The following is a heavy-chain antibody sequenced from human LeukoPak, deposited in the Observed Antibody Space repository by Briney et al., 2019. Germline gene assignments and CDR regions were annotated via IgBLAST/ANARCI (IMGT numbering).Heavy chain of an antibody. Sequence: GASVKVSCKASGYTFTSYGISWVRQAPGQGLEWMGWISAYNGNTNYAQKLQGRVTMTTDTSTSTAYMELRSLRSDDTAVYYCAREGNYDYVWGSYRPKSPFDYWGQGTMVTVSS. D-gene: IGHD3-16*02. CDR1: GYTFTSYG. CDR2: ISAYNGNT. J-gene: IGHJ4*02. V-gene: IGHV1-18*01. CDR3: AREGNYDYVWGSYRPKSPFDY.